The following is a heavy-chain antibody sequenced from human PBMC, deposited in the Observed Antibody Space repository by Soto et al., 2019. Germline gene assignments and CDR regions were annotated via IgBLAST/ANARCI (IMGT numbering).Heavy chain of an antibody. V-gene: IGHV4-61*01. CDR2: VYYSGTT. J-gene: IGHJ4*02. D-gene: IGHD4-17*01. CDR3: ARTTAVPNTLRSRYFFDY. Sequence: PSETLSLTCSVSGGSVSNKTYYWSWIRQPPGKRLEWIGYVYYSGTTNYNPSLKSRVTISVDLSKNQFSLRLSSVTTADTALYYCARTTAVPNTLRSRYFFDYWRQRTLVTVSS. CDR1: GGSVSNKTYY.